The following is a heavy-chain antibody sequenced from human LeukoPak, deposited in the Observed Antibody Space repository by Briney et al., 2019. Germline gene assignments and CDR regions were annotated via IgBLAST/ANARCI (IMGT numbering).Heavy chain of an antibody. J-gene: IGHJ4*02. CDR3: ARMGDQDDWEVPFDY. V-gene: IGHV3-30*04. CDR1: GCTLSRYA. D-gene: IGHD3-16*01. Sequence: GRSLRLSCAASGCTLSRYAMHWVRQAPGKGPEWVAVTSYDGSIKYYADSVKGRFTISRDNSKHTVFLRLTSLRGEDTAVYSCARMGDQDDWEVPFDYWGQGTLVTVSS. CDR2: TSYDGSIK.